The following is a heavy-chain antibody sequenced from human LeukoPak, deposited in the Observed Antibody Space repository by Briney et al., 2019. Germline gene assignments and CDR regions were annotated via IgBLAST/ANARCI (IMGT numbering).Heavy chain of an antibody. J-gene: IGHJ5*02. V-gene: IGHV1-2*02. CDR2: INPNSGGT. CDR1: GYTFTGYY. D-gene: IGHD2-2*01. Sequence: GASVKVSCKASGYTFTGYYMHWVRQAPGQGLEWMGWINPNSGGTNYAQKFQGRVTMTRDTSISTAYMELSRLRSDDTAVYYCAGERIRSVPAATHNWFGPWGQGTLVTVSS. CDR3: AGERIRSVPAATHNWFGP.